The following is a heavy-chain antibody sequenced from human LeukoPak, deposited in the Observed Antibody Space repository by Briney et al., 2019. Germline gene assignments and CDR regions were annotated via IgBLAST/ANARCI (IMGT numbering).Heavy chain of an antibody. CDR2: IRSKIDGGAT. Sequence: GGSLRLSCAASGFNVNNAWMSWVRQAPGKGLEWVGRIRSKIDGGATDYAAPVKGKFTISRDDSKNTLYLQINSLKIEDTAMYYCYTSITDYWGQGTLVAVSS. CDR1: GFNVNNAW. J-gene: IGHJ4*02. CDR3: YTSITDY. D-gene: IGHD2-21*01. V-gene: IGHV3-15*07.